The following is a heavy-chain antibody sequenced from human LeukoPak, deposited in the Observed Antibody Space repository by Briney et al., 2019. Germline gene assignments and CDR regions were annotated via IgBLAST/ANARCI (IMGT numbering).Heavy chain of an antibody. V-gene: IGHV3-23*01. CDR2: ISGGGGST. J-gene: IGHJ4*02. CDR1: GFTVSNTY. D-gene: IGHD1-26*01. Sequence: PGGSLRLSCAASGFTVSNTYMSWVRQAPGKGLEWVSTISGGGGSTYYADSVKGRFTISRDNSKNTLYLQVNSLRAEDTAVYYCAKGGKWDVTPFDYWGQGTLVTVSS. CDR3: AKGGKWDVTPFDY.